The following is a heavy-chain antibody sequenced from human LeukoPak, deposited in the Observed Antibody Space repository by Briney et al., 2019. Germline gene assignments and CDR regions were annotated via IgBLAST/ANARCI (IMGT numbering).Heavy chain of an antibody. J-gene: IGHJ6*02. Sequence: GGSLRLSCAASGFTFSSYSMNWVRQAPGKGLEWVSSISSSSSYIYYADSVKGRFTISRDNAKNSLYLQMNSLRAEDTAVYYCARDQDPLRYFDWGDYGMDVWGQGTTVTVSS. CDR2: ISSSSSYI. D-gene: IGHD3-9*01. CDR3: ARDQDPLRYFDWGDYGMDV. V-gene: IGHV3-21*01. CDR1: GFTFSSYS.